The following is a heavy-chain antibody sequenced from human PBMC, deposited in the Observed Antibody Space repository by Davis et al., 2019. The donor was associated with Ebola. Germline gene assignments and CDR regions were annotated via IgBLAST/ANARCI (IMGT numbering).Heavy chain of an antibody. CDR3: ARHRITMVRGVDDAFDI. CDR2: INHSGST. D-gene: IGHD3-10*01. V-gene: IGHV4-4*02. CDR1: GDSISSSNW. J-gene: IGHJ3*02. Sequence: MPSETLSLTCAVSGDSISSSNWWSWVRQPPGKGLEWIGEINHSGSTNYNPSLKSRVTISVDTSKNQFSLKLSSVTAADTAVYYCARHRITMVRGVDDAFDIWGQGTMVTVSS.